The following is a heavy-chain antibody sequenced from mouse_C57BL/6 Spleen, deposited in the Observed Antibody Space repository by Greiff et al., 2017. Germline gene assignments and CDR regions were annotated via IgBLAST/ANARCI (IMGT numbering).Heavy chain of an antibody. D-gene: IGHD2-4*01. J-gene: IGHJ3*01. CDR1: GYTFTSYW. Sequence: QVQLQQPGAELVKPGASVKMSCKASGYTFTSYWITWVKQRPGQGLEWIGDIYPGSGSTNYNEKFKSKATLTVDTSSSTAYMQLSSLTSEDSAVYYCARVGEYDYGRAYWGQGTLVTVSA. CDR2: IYPGSGST. CDR3: ARVGEYDYGRAY. V-gene: IGHV1-55*01.